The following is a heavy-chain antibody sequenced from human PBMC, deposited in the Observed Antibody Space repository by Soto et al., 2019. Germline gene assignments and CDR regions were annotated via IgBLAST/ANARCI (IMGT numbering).Heavy chain of an antibody. J-gene: IGHJ4*02. D-gene: IGHD2-15*01. CDR3: AKSRSIVVVVVITSPTSN. Sequence: GGSLRLSCAASGFTFSSYAMSWVRQAPGKGLEWVSAISGSGGSTYYADSVKGRFTISRDNSKNTLYLQMNSLRAEDTAVYYCAKSRSIVVVVVITSPTSNWGQGNLVTVSS. CDR1: GFTFSSYA. CDR2: ISGSGGST. V-gene: IGHV3-23*01.